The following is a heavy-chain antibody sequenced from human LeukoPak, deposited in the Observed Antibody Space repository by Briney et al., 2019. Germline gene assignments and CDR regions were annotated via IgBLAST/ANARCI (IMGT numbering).Heavy chain of an antibody. CDR1: GYTFTGYY. CDR3: ARDSPYDFWSGYYISY. CDR2: INPNSGGT. J-gene: IGHJ4*02. V-gene: IGHV1-2*02. Sequence: ASVKVSCKASGYTFTGYYMHWVRQAPGQGLEWMGWINPNSGGTNYAQKFQGRVTMTRDTSISTAYMELSRLRSDDTAVYYCARDSPYDFWSGYYISYWGQGTLVTVSS. D-gene: IGHD3-3*01.